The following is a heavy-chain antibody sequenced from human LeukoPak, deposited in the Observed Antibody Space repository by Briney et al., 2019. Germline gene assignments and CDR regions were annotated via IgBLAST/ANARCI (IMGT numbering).Heavy chain of an antibody. V-gene: IGHV3-74*01. Sequence: PGGSLRLSCAASGFTFSTYWMHWVRQAPGKELEWVSRINSDGTTTNYADSVKGRFTISRDNAKNTLYLQMNTLRVEDTAVYYCARAGWYRWDYWGQGTLVTVSP. CDR2: INSDGTTT. D-gene: IGHD6-19*01. CDR1: GFTFSTYW. CDR3: ARAGWYRWDY. J-gene: IGHJ4*02.